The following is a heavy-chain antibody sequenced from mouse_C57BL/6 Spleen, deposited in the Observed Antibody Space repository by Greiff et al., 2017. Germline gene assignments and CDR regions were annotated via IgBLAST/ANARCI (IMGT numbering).Heavy chain of an antibody. Sequence: VKLVESGPGLVAPSQSLSITCTVSGFSLTSYGVDWVRQSPGKGLEWLGVIWGVGSTNYNSALKSRLSISKDNSKSQVFLKMNSLQTDDTAMYYCASGRGLGAMDYWGQGTSVTVSS. V-gene: IGHV2-6*01. CDR3: ASGRGLGAMDY. J-gene: IGHJ4*01. CDR1: GFSLTSYG. CDR2: IWGVGST. D-gene: IGHD2-4*01.